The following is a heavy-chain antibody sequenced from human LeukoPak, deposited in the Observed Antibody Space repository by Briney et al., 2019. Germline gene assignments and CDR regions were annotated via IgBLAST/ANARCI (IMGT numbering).Heavy chain of an antibody. J-gene: IGHJ6*03. CDR3: AKVLPLTFYYMDV. V-gene: IGHV3-30*02. CDR1: GVTFGTYG. D-gene: IGHD4/OR15-4a*01. Sequence: PGGSLRLSCVASGVTFGTYGLHWVRQAPGKGLEWVAFIRFDGGDKSYADSVKGRFTISRDNSKNTLYLQMNSLRVEDTAIYHCAKVLPLTFYYMDVWGKGTTVTVSS. CDR2: IRFDGGDK.